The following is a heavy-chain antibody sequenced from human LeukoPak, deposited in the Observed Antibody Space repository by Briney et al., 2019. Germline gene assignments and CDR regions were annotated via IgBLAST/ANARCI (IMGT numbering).Heavy chain of an antibody. Sequence: SETLSLTCTVSGGSISSSSYYWGWIRQPPGKGLEWIGSIYYSGSTYYNPSLKSRVTISVDTPKNQFPLQLNSVTPEDTAVYYCARVGTYYDILTGYPTPSYYGMDVWGQGTTVTVSS. CDR1: GGSISSSSYY. D-gene: IGHD3-9*01. V-gene: IGHV4-39*06. CDR3: ARVGTYYDILTGYPTPSYYGMDV. CDR2: IYYSGST. J-gene: IGHJ6*02.